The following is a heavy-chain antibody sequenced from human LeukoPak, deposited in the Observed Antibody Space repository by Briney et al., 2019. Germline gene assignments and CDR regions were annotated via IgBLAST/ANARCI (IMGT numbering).Heavy chain of an antibody. J-gene: IGHJ4*02. V-gene: IGHV3-7*01. Sequence: GGSLRLSCAAPGFTVTSNYMSWVRQAPGKGLEWVANIKQDGGEKYYVDSVKGRFAISRDNAKNSLYLQMNSLGAEDTAVYYCARGGTTFESWGQGTLVTVSS. CDR2: IKQDGGEK. CDR3: ARGGTTFES. D-gene: IGHD1-1*01. CDR1: GFTVTSNY.